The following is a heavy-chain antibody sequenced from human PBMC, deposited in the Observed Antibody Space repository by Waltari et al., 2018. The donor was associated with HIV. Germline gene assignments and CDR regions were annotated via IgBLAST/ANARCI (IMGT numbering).Heavy chain of an antibody. CDR3: ARDPQYCSSTSCSYYFAY. D-gene: IGHD2-2*01. CDR2: ISYDGSNK. CDR1: GFTFSSYA. V-gene: IGHV3-30-3*01. Sequence: QVQLVESGGGVVQPGRSLRLSCAASGFTFSSYAMHWVRQAPGKGLEWVAVISYDGSNKYYADSVKGRFTISRDNSKNTLYLQMNSLRAEDTAVYYCARDPQYCSSTSCSYYFAYWGQGTLVTVSS. J-gene: IGHJ4*02.